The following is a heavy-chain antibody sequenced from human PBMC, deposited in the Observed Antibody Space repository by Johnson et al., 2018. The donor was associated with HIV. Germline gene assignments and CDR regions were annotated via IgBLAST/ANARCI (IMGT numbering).Heavy chain of an antibody. CDR3: AKLSGTYSLFDPFDI. CDR1: GFTFSSYG. D-gene: IGHD1-26*01. Sequence: QVQLVESGGGVVQPGGSLRLSCAASGFTFSSYGMHWVRQAPGKGLEWVAFIWYDDSNEYYGESVKGRFTISRDNSKNTLYLQMSSLRAEDTAVYFCAKLSGTYSLFDPFDIWGQGTMVTVSS. V-gene: IGHV3-30*02. J-gene: IGHJ3*02. CDR2: IWYDDSNE.